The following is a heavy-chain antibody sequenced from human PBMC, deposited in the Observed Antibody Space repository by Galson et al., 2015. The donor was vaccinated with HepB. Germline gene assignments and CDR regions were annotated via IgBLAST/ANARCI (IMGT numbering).Heavy chain of an antibody. CDR1: GFSLRTSGMC. D-gene: IGHD6-13*01. CDR3: ARIRTCSSCPGNWFDP. CDR2: IDWDDDK. Sequence: PALVKPTQTLTLTCTFSGFSLRTSGMCVSWIRQPPGKALEWLARIDWDDDKYYSTSLKTRLTISKDTSKNQVVLTMTNMDPVDTATYYCARIRTCSSCPGNWFDPWGQGTLVTVPS. V-gene: IGHV2-70*11. J-gene: IGHJ5*02.